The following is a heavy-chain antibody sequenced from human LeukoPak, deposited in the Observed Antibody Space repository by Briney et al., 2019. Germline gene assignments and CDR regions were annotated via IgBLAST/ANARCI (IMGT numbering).Heavy chain of an antibody. V-gene: IGHV4-59*01. D-gene: IGHD3-10*01. Sequence: SETLSLTCTVSGGSISSYYWSWIRQPPGKGLEWIGYIYYSGSTNYNPSLKSRVTISVDTSKNQFSLKLSSVTAADTAVYYCARTGTYYYGSGSSHLFDPWGQGTLVTVSS. J-gene: IGHJ5*02. CDR1: GGSISSYY. CDR3: ARTGTYYYGSGSSHLFDP. CDR2: IYYSGST.